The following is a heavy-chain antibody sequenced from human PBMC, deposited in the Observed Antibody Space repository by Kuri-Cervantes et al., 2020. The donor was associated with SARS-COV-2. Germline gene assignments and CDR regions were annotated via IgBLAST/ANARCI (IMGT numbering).Heavy chain of an antibody. V-gene: IGHV3-30*18. CDR2: TSFDENNK. J-gene: IGHJ6*02. Sequence: LSLTCAASGFAFRSYGMHWVRQAPGKGLEWVAVTSFDENNKRYADSVKGRFSISRDNSKNTLYLRMNSLKVEDTAVYYCAKDLWEWERFYFYGMDVWGQGTTVTVSS. D-gene: IGHD1-26*01. CDR3: AKDLWEWERFYFYGMDV. CDR1: GFAFRSYG.